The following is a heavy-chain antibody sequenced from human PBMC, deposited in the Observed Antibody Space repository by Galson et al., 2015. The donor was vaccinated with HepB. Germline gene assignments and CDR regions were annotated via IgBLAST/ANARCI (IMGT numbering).Heavy chain of an antibody. CDR1: GYTFTSYY. J-gene: IGHJ6*02. D-gene: IGHD3-10*01. Sequence: SVKVSCKASGYTFTSYYMHWVRQAPGQGLEWMGIINPSGGSTSYAQKFQGRVTMTRDTSTSTVYMELSSLRSEDTAVYYCARDLAAGLSVRWFGDSPDPDYYYYYGMDVWGQGTTVTVSS. CDR2: INPSGGST. V-gene: IGHV1-46*03. CDR3: ARDLAAGLSVRWFGDSPDPDYYYYYGMDV.